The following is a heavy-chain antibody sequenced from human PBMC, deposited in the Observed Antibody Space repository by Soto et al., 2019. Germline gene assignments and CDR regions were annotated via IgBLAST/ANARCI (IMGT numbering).Heavy chain of an antibody. J-gene: IGHJ6*02. CDR3: AKYGSTTVVTPAYYYYGMDV. D-gene: IGHD4-17*01. Sequence: GGSLRLSCAASGFTFSSYAMSWVRQAPGKGLEWVSAISGSGGSTYYADSVKGRFTITRDNSKNTLYLQMNSLRAEDTAVYYCAKYGSTTVVTPAYYYYGMDVWGQGTTVIVSS. CDR1: GFTFSSYA. CDR2: ISGSGGST. V-gene: IGHV3-23*01.